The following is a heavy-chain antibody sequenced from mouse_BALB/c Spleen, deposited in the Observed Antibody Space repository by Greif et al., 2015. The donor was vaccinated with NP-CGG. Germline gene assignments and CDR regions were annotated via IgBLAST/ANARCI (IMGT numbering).Heavy chain of an antibody. CDR3: ARDYGNYYFDY. Sequence: ESGPGLVKPSQTVSLTCTVTGISITTGNYRWSWIRQFPGNKLEWIGYIYYSGTITYNPSLTSRTTITRDTSXNQFFLEMNSLTAEDTATYYCARDYGNYYFDYWGQGTTLTVSS. D-gene: IGHD2-1*01. J-gene: IGHJ2*01. CDR1: GISITTGNYR. CDR2: IYYSGTI. V-gene: IGHV3-5*02.